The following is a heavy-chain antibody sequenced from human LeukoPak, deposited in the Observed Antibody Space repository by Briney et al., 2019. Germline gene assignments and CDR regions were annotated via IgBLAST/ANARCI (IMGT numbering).Heavy chain of an antibody. CDR3: ARAARLGNPALDV. Sequence: SESLSLTCGVSGGSITSTNYWTWIRQPPGKGLEWIGEVNLQGSTNYNPSLMGRVAISVDMSENHISLQLTSVTAADTAVYYCARAARLGNPALDVWGQGTTVTVSS. V-gene: IGHV4-4*02. CDR1: GGSITSTNY. J-gene: IGHJ6*02. CDR2: VNLQGST. D-gene: IGHD4-23*01.